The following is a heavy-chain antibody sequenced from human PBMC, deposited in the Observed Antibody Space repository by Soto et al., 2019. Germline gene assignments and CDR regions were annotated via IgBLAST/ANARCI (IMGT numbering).Heavy chain of an antibody. Sequence: SVKVSCKASGGTFSSYAVSWVRQAPGQGLEWMGGIIPIFGTANYAQKFQGRVTITADESTSTAYMELSSLRSEDTAVYYCARVKGRDGYNFPFDYWGQGTLVTVSS. CDR3: ARVKGRDGYNFPFDY. CDR1: GGTFSSYA. D-gene: IGHD5-12*01. J-gene: IGHJ4*02. CDR2: IIPIFGTA. V-gene: IGHV1-69*13.